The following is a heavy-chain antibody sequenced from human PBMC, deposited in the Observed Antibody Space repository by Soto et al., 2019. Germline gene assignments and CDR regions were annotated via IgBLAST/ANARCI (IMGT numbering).Heavy chain of an antibody. V-gene: IGHV4-31*03. Sequence: QVQLQESGPGLVKPSQTLSLTCTVSGGSVRRGNYYWSWIRQFPGKGLEWIGYISNSGRTHYNPAPHNRITLLGDTSKNQVFLELRSVTAADTALYFCAKADYAKGSYYPDYWGQGTLVTVSS. CDR3: AKADYAKGSYYPDY. J-gene: IGHJ4*02. CDR2: ISNSGRT. D-gene: IGHD3-10*01. CDR1: GGSVRRGNYY.